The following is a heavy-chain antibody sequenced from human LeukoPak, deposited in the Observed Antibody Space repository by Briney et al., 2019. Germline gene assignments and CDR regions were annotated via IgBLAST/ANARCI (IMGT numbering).Heavy chain of an antibody. Sequence: GGALRLSCAASGFTFSSYSMNWVRQAPGKGLEWVSSISSSSSYIYYADSVKGRFTISRDNAKNSLYLQMNSLRAEDTAVYYCARSPLLRFLGWSTRRYYYGMDVWGQGTTVTVSS. CDR1: GFTFSSYS. J-gene: IGHJ6*02. V-gene: IGHV3-21*01. D-gene: IGHD3-3*01. CDR3: ARSPLLRFLGWSTRRYYYGMDV. CDR2: ISSSSSYI.